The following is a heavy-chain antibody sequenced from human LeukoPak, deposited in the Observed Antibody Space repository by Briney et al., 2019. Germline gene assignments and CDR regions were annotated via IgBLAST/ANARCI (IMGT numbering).Heavy chain of an antibody. CDR1: GFTFSSYA. CDR2: ISYDGSNK. V-gene: IGHV3-30*04. Sequence: GRSLRLSCAASGFTFSSYAMHWVRQAPGKGLEWVAVISYDGSNKYYADSVKGRFTISRDNSKNTLYLQMNSLRAEDTAVYYCARDSLGCYDPWGQGTLVTVSS. J-gene: IGHJ5*02. CDR3: ARDSLGCYDP. D-gene: IGHD2-15*01.